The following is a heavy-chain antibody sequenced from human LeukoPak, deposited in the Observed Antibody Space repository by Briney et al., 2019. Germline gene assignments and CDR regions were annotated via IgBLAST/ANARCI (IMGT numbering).Heavy chain of an antibody. D-gene: IGHD5-12*01. CDR2: INRDGSST. V-gene: IGHV3-74*01. CDR3: ASTRGGMAYDAFDI. Sequence: QTGGSLRLSCAASGFTFRSYWMYWVRQAPGKGLVWVSRINRDGSSTSDADSVKGRFTISRDNAKNTLYLQMNSLRAEDTAVYYCASTRGGMAYDAFDIWGQGTMVTVSS. CDR1: GFTFRSYW. J-gene: IGHJ3*02.